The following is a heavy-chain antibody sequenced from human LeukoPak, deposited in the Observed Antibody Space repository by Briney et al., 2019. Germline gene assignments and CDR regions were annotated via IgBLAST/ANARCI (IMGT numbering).Heavy chain of an antibody. CDR3: AKDTPSPNSGFYHY. CDR2: VSQDGSNR. Sequence: GGSLRLSCAASGFTFSSSGIHWVRQAPGKGLEWVSTVSQDGSNRYYGDSVKGRFIISRDNSRNTVYLQMNSLRAEDTAVYFCAKDTPSPNSGFYHYWGRGTPVTVSS. J-gene: IGHJ4*02. D-gene: IGHD5-12*01. V-gene: IGHV3-30*18. CDR1: GFTFSSSG.